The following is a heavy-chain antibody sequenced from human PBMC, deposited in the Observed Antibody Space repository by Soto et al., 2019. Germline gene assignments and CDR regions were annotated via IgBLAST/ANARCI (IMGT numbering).Heavy chain of an antibody. CDR3: VRLRWTTLGGGDAFEI. CDR2: IDGDASIT. D-gene: IGHD4-17*01. CDR1: GFTFSSYW. J-gene: IGHJ3*02. Sequence: DVQLVESGGGLVQPGGSLRLSCAASGFTFSSYWMHWVRQVPGKGLVWVSRIDGDASITTYADSVKGRFTISRENAKNTLYLQMNSLTAEDTAVYYCVRLRWTTLGGGDAFEIWGQGTKVTVSS. V-gene: IGHV3-74*03.